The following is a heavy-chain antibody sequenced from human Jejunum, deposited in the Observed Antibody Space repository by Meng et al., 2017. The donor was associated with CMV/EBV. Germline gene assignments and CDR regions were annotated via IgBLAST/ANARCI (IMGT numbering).Heavy chain of an antibody. Sequence: QGQLVAVGEKVRKPGASVKVACKTTGGSFSTNSFSWVRRAPGEGLGWMGAIIAAFDKTKASPRFQDRVTFTADESTSTAYMGLSSLTFEDTAVYFCARGRGNQPLFDFWGQGTLVTVSS. CDR3: ARGRGNQPLFDF. CDR1: GGSFSTNS. V-gene: IGHV1-69*13. D-gene: IGHD2/OR15-2a*01. J-gene: IGHJ4*02. CDR2: IIAAFDKT.